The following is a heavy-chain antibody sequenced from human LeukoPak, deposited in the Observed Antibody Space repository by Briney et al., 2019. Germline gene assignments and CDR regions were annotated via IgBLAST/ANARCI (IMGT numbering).Heavy chain of an antibody. CDR3: TRDRAHYGYEKYFFDY. V-gene: IGHV3-49*04. CDR2: IRSKTYGGTT. J-gene: IGHJ4*02. Sequence: GGSLRLSCTASGFIFGDYAMGWVRQAPGKGLERVGFIRSKTYGGTTEYAASVKGRFTISRDDSKSIAYLQMNSLKTEDTAVYYCTRDRAHYGYEKYFFDYWGQGALVTVSS. CDR1: GFIFGDYA. D-gene: IGHD5-12*01.